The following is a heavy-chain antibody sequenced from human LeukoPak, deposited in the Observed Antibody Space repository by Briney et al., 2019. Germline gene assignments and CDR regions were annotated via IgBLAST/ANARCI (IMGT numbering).Heavy chain of an antibody. J-gene: IGHJ3*02. D-gene: IGHD4-17*01. V-gene: IGHV1-2*02. CDR3: AREGLTVTTGGAFDI. CDR1: GYTFTSYG. CDR2: INPNSGGT. Sequence: ASVKVSCKASGYTFTSYGISWVRQAPGQGLEWMGWINPNSGGTNYAQKFQGRVTMTRDTSISTAYMELSRLRSDDTAVYYCAREGLTVTTGGAFDIWGQGTMVTVSS.